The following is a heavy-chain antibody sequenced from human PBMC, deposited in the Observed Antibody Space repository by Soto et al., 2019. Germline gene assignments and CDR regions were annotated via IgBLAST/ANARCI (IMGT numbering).Heavy chain of an antibody. Sequence: QVQLQESGPGLVKPSETLSLTCTVSGGSISNFYWTWIRQPPGKGQEWIGNDHYSGNTNYSPSLKGRVTASGDRSKNPLSLKLSCVTAADTAVYYCARHKDAGSDRGGMDVWGQGTTVIVSS. J-gene: IGHJ6*02. D-gene: IGHD6-25*01. CDR2: DHYSGNT. CDR3: ARHKDAGSDRGGMDV. CDR1: GGSISNFY. V-gene: IGHV4-59*08.